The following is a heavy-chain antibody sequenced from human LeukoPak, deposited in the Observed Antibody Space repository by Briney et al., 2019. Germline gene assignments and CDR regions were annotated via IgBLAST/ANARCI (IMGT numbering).Heavy chain of an antibody. Sequence: GGSLRLSCAASGFTFSSYSMNWVRQAPGKGLEWVSYISSSSTIYYADSVKGRFTISRDNSKNTLYLQMESLRAEDTALYYCAKDYAVGSIDYWGQGTLVTVSS. CDR3: AKDYAVGSIDY. CDR1: GFTFSSYS. CDR2: ISSSSTI. J-gene: IGHJ4*02. V-gene: IGHV3-48*01. D-gene: IGHD3-16*01.